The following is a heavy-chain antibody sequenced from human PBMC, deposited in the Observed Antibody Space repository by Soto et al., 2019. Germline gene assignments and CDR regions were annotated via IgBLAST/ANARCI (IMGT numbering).Heavy chain of an antibody. CDR2: IIPIFGTA. Sequence: ASVKVSCKACGGTFSSCAISWVRQAPGQGLEWMGGIIPIFGTANYAQRVQGRVTITADESTSTAYMELSSLRSEDTAVYYCARRAVEMATTRYFDYWGQGTLVTVSS. J-gene: IGHJ4*02. CDR1: GGTFSSCA. D-gene: IGHD1-1*01. CDR3: ARRAVEMATTRYFDY. V-gene: IGHV1-69*13.